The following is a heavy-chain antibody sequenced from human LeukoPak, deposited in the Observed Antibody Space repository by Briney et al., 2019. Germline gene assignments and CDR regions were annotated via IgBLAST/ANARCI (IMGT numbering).Heavy chain of an antibody. D-gene: IGHD3-22*01. CDR3: ARGGDYYDSGGYYDDAFDI. CDR2: INSKSGGT. Sequence: GASVKVSCKASGYTFIGYYVHWVRQAPGQGLEWMGWINSKSGGTNYAQKFQGRVAMTRDTSISTAYMELSRLRSGDTAVYYCARGGDYYDSGGYYDDAFDIWGQGTMVTVSS. CDR1: GYTFIGYY. J-gene: IGHJ3*02. V-gene: IGHV1-2*02.